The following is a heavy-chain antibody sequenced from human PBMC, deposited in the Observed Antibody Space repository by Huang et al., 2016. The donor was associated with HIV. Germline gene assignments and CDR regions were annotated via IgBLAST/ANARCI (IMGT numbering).Heavy chain of an antibody. D-gene: IGHD5-12*01. CDR3: ARDFYRFLVAPGES. CDR2: INPNSGGK. V-gene: IGHV1-2*02. J-gene: IGHJ4*02. Sequence: QVQLVQSGAEVQKPGASVKVSCKASGFFLSAFYMHWVRQGPGQGLGGMGWINPNSGGKHSAQKFQGRLTMTRDTSISTIYMELSSLRSDDTAVYYCARDFYRFLVAPGESWGQGTLVTVSS. CDR1: GFFLSAFY.